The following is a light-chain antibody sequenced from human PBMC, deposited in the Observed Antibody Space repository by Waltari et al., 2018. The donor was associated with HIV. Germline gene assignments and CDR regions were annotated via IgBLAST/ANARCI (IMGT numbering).Light chain of an antibody. CDR1: QSLLHSNGYNY. Sequence: DIVMTQSPLSLPVTPGESASISCRSSQSLLHSNGYNYLDWYLQKPGQSPQLLIYLGSTRASGVPDRFSGSGSGTDFTLKISRVEAEDIGVYYCMQALQTPFTFGGGTKVEIK. J-gene: IGKJ4*01. CDR3: MQALQTPFT. CDR2: LGS. V-gene: IGKV2-28*01.